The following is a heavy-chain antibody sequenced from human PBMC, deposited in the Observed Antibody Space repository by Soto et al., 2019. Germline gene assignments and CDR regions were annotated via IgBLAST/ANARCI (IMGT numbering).Heavy chain of an antibody. CDR2: IIPIFGTA. CDR1: GGTCSSYA. D-gene: IGHD3-3*01. CDR3: ASGAIFGVVTPYYSGMDV. Sequence: SVKVSCNASGGTCSSYAISWVRQSPGQGLEWMGGIIPIFGTANYAQKFQGRVTITADKSPSTAYMELSRLRSEDTAVYSCASGAIFGVVTPYYSGMDVWGKGTTVTVSS. J-gene: IGHJ6*04. V-gene: IGHV1-69*06.